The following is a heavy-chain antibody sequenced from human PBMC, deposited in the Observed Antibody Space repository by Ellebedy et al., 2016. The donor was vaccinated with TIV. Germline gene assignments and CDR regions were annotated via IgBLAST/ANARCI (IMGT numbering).Heavy chain of an antibody. CDR2: IYPNNGGT. J-gene: IGHJ1*01. D-gene: IGHD2-2*01. CDR1: GYTFIGYY. V-gene: IGHV1-2*02. CDR3: ARESQLLFEYFQH. Sequence: ASVKVSXXTSGYTFIGYYMHWVRQAPGQGLEWMGWIYPNNGGTNYAQKFQDRVTMTRDTSISTAYMELRRLRSDDTAVYYCARESQLLFEYFQHWGQGTLVTVSS.